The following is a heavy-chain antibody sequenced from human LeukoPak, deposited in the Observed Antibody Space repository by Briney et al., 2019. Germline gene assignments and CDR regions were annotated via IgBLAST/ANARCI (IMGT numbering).Heavy chain of an antibody. V-gene: IGHV1-69*13. CDR1: GYTFTSYG. CDR2: IIPIFGTA. CDR3: ARDGYATYYYDSSGYPGGYFDY. Sequence: GASVKVSCKASGYTFTSYGISWVRQAPGQGLEWMGGIIPIFGTANYAQKFQGRVTITADESTSTAYMELSSLRSEDTAVYYCARDGYATYYYDSSGYPGGYFDYWGQGTLVTVSS. J-gene: IGHJ4*02. D-gene: IGHD3-22*01.